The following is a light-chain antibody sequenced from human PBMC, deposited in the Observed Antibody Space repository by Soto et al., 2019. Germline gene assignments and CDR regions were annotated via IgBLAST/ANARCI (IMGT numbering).Light chain of an antibody. V-gene: IGKV3-11*01. CDR3: QQRSNWPRRLT. CDR1: QGIGDT. J-gene: IGKJ4*01. Sequence: EIVLTQSPGILSVSPGEGATLSCRASQGIGDTLAWYQQKPGQAPRLLICDASNRATGIPARFSGSGSGTDFTLTISSLEPEDFAVYYCQQRSNWPRRLTFGGGTKVDIK. CDR2: DAS.